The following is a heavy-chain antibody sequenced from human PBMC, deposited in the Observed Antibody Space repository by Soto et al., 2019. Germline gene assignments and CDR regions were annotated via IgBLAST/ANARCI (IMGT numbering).Heavy chain of an antibody. CDR1: GFTFSTSI. J-gene: IGHJ4*02. V-gene: IGHV3-21*06. CDR3: TTALGRVPTIT. D-gene: IGHD5-12*01. CDR2: ITSSSSHM. Sequence: EEQLVESGGGLVKPGWSLRLSCAASGFTFSTSIMNWVRQAPGTGLEWVSSITSSSSHMIYADSVKGRFTISRDNARNSLYLQMNSLRAEDTAIYYCTTALGRVPTITWGQGTLVTVSS.